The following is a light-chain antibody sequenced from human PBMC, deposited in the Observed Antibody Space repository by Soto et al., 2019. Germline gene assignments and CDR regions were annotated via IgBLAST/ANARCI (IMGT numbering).Light chain of an antibody. J-gene: IGKJ2*01. CDR1: QSVSSY. V-gene: IGKV3-11*01. CDR2: DAS. Sequence: EIVLTQSPATLSLSPGERATLSCRASQSVSSYLAWYQQKPGQAPRLLIYDASNRATGIPARFSGSGSGTDFTLTISSLEPEDFAVYYCQQRSNWVYTFGQGTKLESK. CDR3: QQRSNWVYT.